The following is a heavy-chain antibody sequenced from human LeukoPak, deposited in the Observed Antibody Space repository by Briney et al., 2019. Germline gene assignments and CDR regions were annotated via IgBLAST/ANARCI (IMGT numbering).Heavy chain of an antibody. Sequence: ASVKVSCKASGYTFTSYDINWVRQATGQGLEWMGWMNPNSGNAGYAQKFQGRVTMTRNTSISTAYMELSSLRSEDTAVYYCARAGRAGHYDFWSGYYFDPWGQGTLVTVSS. D-gene: IGHD3-3*01. J-gene: IGHJ5*02. CDR3: ARAGRAGHYDFWSGYYFDP. CDR1: GYTFTSYD. V-gene: IGHV1-8*01. CDR2: MNPNSGNA.